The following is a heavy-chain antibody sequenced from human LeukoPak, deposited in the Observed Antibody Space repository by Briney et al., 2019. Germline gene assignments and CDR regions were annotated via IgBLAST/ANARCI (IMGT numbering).Heavy chain of an antibody. J-gene: IGHJ6*02. CDR1: GYTFTSYA. Sequence: ASVKVSCKASGYTFTSYAMNWVRQAPGQGLEWMGWINTNTGNPTYAQGFTGRFVFSLDTSVSTAYLQISSLKAEDTAVYYCATSQGSGSYYRYYYYYGMDVWGQGTTVTVSS. D-gene: IGHD3-10*01. CDR3: ATSQGSGSYYRYYYYYGMDV. V-gene: IGHV7-4-1*02. CDR2: INTNTGNP.